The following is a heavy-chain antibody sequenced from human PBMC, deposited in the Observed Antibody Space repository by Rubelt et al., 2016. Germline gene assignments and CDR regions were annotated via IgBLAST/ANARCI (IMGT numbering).Heavy chain of an antibody. V-gene: IGHV4-39*07. D-gene: IGHD1-26*01. CDR1: GGSISSSSYY. CDR3: ARVPVGARLPWFDP. Sequence: QLQLQESGPGLVKPSETLSLTCTVSGGSISSSSYYWGWIRQPPGKGLEWIGSIYYSGSTYYNPSLKSRVIISVDTAKNQFARKLSSVTAADTAVDYCARVPVGARLPWFDPWGQGTLVTVSS. CDR2: IYYSGST. J-gene: IGHJ5*02.